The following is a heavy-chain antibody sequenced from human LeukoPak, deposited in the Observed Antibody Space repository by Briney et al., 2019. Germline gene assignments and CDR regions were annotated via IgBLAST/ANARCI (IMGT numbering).Heavy chain of an antibody. Sequence: GGSLRLSCAASGFTFTHYAMSWVRQAPGKGLEWVSSISSSGGSTYYADSVKGRFTISRDDSKNTLYVQMNSLRAEDTAVYYCAKVRTGHYFDYWGQGTLVAVSS. J-gene: IGHJ4*02. CDR2: ISSSGGST. D-gene: IGHD3/OR15-3a*01. CDR3: AKVRTGHYFDY. V-gene: IGHV3-23*01. CDR1: GFTFTHYA.